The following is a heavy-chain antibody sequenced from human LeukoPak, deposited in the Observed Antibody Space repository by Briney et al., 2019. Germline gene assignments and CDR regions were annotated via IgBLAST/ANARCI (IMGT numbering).Heavy chain of an antibody. CDR2: FDPEDGET. D-gene: IGHD2-2*02. CDR3: ATVLSVLRIDGSIVVVPAAISNWFDP. CDR1: GYTLTELS. Sequence: ASVKVSCKVSGYTLTELSMHWVRQAPGKGLEWMGGFDPEDGETIYAQKFQGRVTMTEDTSTDTAYMELSSLRSEDTAVYYCATVLSVLRIDGSIVVVPAAISNWFDPWGQGTLVTVSS. J-gene: IGHJ5*02. V-gene: IGHV1-24*01.